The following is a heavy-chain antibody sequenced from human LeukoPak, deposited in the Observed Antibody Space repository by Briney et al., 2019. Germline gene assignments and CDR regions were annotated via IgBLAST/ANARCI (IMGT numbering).Heavy chain of an antibody. D-gene: IGHD3-3*01. CDR2: ISSSGSTI. Sequence: GSLRLSCAASGFTFSDYCMSWIRQAPGKGLEWVSYISSSGSTIYYADSVKGRFTISRDNAKNSLYLQMNSLRAEDTAVYYCARVVAYDFWSGQPYYFDYWGQGTLVTVSS. CDR1: GFTFSDYC. V-gene: IGHV3-11*01. CDR3: ARVVAYDFWSGQPYYFDY. J-gene: IGHJ4*02.